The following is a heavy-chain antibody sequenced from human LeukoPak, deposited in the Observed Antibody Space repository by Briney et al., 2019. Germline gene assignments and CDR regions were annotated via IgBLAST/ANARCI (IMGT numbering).Heavy chain of an antibody. D-gene: IGHD1-20*01. CDR2: ISANNGDT. J-gene: IGHJ4*02. V-gene: IGHV1-18*01. CDR1: GYAFTRYG. CDR3: ARDIAITNFDY. Sequence: GASVKVSCKASGYAFTRYGISWVRQAPGQGLEWMGWISANNGDTDYAQSPQGRVTLTTDTSTNTAYMELRSLRSDDTAVYYCARDIAITNFDYWGQGTLVTVSS.